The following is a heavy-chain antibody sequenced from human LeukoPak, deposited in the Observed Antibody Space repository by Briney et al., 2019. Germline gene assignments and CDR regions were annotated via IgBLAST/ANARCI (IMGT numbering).Heavy chain of an antibody. J-gene: IGHJ4*02. CDR2: ISSSSYI. CDR1: GFTFSSYS. V-gene: IGHV3-21*01. D-gene: IGHD6-13*01. CDR3: ARDGYSSSWYTIGFY. Sequence: GGSLRLSCAASGFTFSSYSMNWVRQAPGKGLEWVSSISSSSYIYYADSVKGRFTISRDNAKNSLYLQMNSLRAEDTAVYYCARDGYSSSWYTIGFYWGQGTLVTVSS.